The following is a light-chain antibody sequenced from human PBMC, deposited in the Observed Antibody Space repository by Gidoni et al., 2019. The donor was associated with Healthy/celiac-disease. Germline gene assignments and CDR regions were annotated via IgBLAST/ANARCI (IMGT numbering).Light chain of an antibody. CDR2: GAS. J-gene: IGKJ1*01. CDR3: QQYGSSRWT. CDR1: QSVSSSY. Sequence: EIVLTQSPGTLSFSPGERATLPCRASQSVSSSYLAWYQQKPGQAPRLLIYGASSRATGIPDRFSGSGSGTDFTLTISRLEPEDFAVYYCQQYGSSRWTFGQGTKVEIK. V-gene: IGKV3-20*01.